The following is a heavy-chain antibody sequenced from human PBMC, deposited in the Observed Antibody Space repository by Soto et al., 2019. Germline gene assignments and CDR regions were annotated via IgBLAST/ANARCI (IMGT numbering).Heavy chain of an antibody. J-gene: IGHJ4*02. CDR1: GFSFSTYA. V-gene: IGHV3-30-3*01. Sequence: GGSLRLSCATSGFSFSTYAIHWDRQAPGKGLDWVAVISNDGSKRYYAQSVKGRFTISRDNSNNTVDLQMNSLRAEDTALYYCARSIAVAGLDYWGPGTLVTVSS. CDR3: ARSIAVAGLDY. D-gene: IGHD6-19*01. CDR2: ISNDGSKR.